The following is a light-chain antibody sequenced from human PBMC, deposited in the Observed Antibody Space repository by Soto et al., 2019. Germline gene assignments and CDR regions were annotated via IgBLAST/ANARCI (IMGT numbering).Light chain of an antibody. CDR1: QSISNN. CDR2: GSS. V-gene: IGKV3-20*01. Sequence: EIVLTQSPGTLSLSPGERATLSCRASQSISNNLAWYQQKPGQAPRLLLYGSSSRATGVADRFSGSGSGTEFTLTIDRLEPEDFAVYYCQQYGSSPHTFGQGTRLEIK. J-gene: IGKJ5*01. CDR3: QQYGSSPHT.